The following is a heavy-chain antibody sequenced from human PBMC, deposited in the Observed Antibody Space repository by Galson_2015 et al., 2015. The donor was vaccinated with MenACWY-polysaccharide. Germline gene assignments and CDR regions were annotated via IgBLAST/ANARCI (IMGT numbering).Heavy chain of an antibody. J-gene: IGHJ6*02. D-gene: IGHD2-2*01. Sequence: SVRVSCEASGFTFSSYAMHWVRQAPGKGLEWVAVISSGGSNKYYAHSLKGRFTITRDTSKNMLYLQMSSLRAEDTAVYYCARAYWDRTTCCGMDVWGQGTTVTVSS. CDR3: ARAYWDRTTCCGMDV. CDR1: GFTFSSYA. CDR2: ISSGGSNK. V-gene: IGHV3-30-3*01.